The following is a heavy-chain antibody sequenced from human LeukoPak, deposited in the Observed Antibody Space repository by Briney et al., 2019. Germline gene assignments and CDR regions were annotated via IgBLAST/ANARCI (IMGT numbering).Heavy chain of an antibody. CDR1: GDSISSGDYY. CDR2: ISSSGST. D-gene: IGHD3-10*01. Sequence: ASETLSLTCTVSGDSISSGDYYWSWIRQPAGKGLAWIGRISSSGSTNYNPSLKSRVTISVDTSKNQFSLKLSSVTAADTAVYYCARDGSYGYYYYYMDVWGKGTTVTISS. CDR3: ARDGSYGYYYYYMDV. V-gene: IGHV4-61*02. J-gene: IGHJ6*03.